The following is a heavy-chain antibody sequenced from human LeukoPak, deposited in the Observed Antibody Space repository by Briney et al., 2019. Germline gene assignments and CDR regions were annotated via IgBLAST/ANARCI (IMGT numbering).Heavy chain of an antibody. Sequence: ASVKVSCKASGYTFTSYDINWVRQATGQGLEWMGWMNPNSGNTGYAQKFQGRVTMTRNTSISTAYMELSSLRSEDTAVYYCARSSYCSSTSCYLTHYYYYMDVWGKGTMVTVSS. CDR1: GYTFTSYD. CDR3: ARSSYCSSTSCYLTHYYYYMDV. V-gene: IGHV1-8*01. CDR2: MNPNSGNT. J-gene: IGHJ6*03. D-gene: IGHD2-2*01.